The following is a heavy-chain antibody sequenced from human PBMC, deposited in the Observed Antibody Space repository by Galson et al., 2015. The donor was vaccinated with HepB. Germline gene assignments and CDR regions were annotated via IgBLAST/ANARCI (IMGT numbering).Heavy chain of an antibody. V-gene: IGHV1-18*04. CDR3: AREAPPWTPDY. CDR2: ISAYNGNA. J-gene: IGHJ4*02. D-gene: IGHD3/OR15-3a*01. Sequence: SVKVSCKASGYNFTSYGLTWVRQAPGQGLEWMGWISAYNGNADYAQKFQARVTMTTDTSTSTAYMELRNLRSDDTAVYYCAREAPPWTPDYWGQGTLVTVSS. CDR1: GYNFTSYG.